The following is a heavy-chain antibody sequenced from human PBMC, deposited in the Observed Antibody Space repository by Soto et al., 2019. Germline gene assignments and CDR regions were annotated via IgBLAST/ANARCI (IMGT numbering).Heavy chain of an antibody. D-gene: IGHD3-10*01. CDR1: GFTFSSFA. CDR2: VSGSGDTT. J-gene: IGHJ4*02. V-gene: IGHV3-23*01. CDR3: AGETYYYDH. Sequence: GGSLRLSCTVSGFTFSSFAMSWIRQAPGKGLEWVSGVSGSGDTTFYADSVKGRFTISRDNSRNTVYLQMNRLRVEDTAVYHCAGETYYYDHWGQGTLVTVSS.